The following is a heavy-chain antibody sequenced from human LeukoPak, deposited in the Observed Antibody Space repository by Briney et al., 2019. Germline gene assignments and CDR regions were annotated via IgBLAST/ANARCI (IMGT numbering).Heavy chain of an antibody. Sequence: SQTLSLTCTVSGGSISSGGYYWSWIRQHPGKGLEWIGYIYYSGSTYYNPSLKSRVTISVDTSKNQFSLKLSSVTAADTAVYYCARDLGPTTVTPWANAFDIWSQGTMVTVSS. CDR3: ARDLGPTTVTPWANAFDI. D-gene: IGHD4-17*01. CDR1: GGSISSGGYY. V-gene: IGHV4-31*03. J-gene: IGHJ3*02. CDR2: IYYSGST.